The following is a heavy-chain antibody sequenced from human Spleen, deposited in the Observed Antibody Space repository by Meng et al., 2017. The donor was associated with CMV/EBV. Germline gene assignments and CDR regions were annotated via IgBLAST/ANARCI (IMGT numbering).Heavy chain of an antibody. Sequence: LSSLAGPLYHSCVVSGCSFRWYYWSGIRHRPWNGLDWIGEINHSGSPNYNPSLKSRVTISVYTSKNQFSLKLSSVTAADTAVYYCARGTYYDFWSAAPGYFDYWGQGTLVTVSS. V-gene: IGHV4-34*01. J-gene: IGHJ4*02. CDR1: GCSFRWYY. CDR3: ARGTYYDFWSAAPGYFDY. D-gene: IGHD3-3*01. CDR2: INHSGSP.